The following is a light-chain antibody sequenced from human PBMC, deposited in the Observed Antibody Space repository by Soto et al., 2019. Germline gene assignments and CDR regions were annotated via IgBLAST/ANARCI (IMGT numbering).Light chain of an antibody. CDR1: QSVSSY. CDR3: QQRSNWPPIT. Sequence: EIVLTQSPATLSLSLGERATLSCRASQSVSSYLAWYQQKPGQAPRLLIYDASNRATGIPARFSGSGSGTDFTLTISSLEPEDFAVYYCQQRSNWPPITFGQGTRLEIK. CDR2: DAS. V-gene: IGKV3-11*01. J-gene: IGKJ5*01.